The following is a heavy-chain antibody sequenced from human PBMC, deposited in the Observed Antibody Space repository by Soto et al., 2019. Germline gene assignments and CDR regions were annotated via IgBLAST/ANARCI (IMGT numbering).Heavy chain of an antibody. CDR1: GGSISSYY. Sequence: PSETLSLTCTVSGGSISSYYWSWIRQPPGKGLEWIRYIYYSGSTNYNPSLKSRVTISVDTSKNQFSLKLSSVTAADTAVYYCARDLRYEYYYGSGSYGGSFYYYYMDVWGKGTTVTVSS. CDR2: IYYSGST. D-gene: IGHD3-10*01. J-gene: IGHJ6*03. CDR3: ARDLRYEYYYGSGSYGGSFYYYYMDV. V-gene: IGHV4-59*01.